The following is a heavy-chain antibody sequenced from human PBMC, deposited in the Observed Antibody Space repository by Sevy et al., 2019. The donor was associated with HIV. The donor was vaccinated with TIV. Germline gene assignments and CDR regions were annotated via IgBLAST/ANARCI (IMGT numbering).Heavy chain of an antibody. Sequence: GESLKISCKGSGYSFTSYWIGWVRQMPGKGLEWMGIIYPGDSDTRYSLSFQGQVTISADKSISTAYLQWSSLKASDTAMYYCARLAPLGYCSSTSCYGFDYWGQGTLVTVSS. CDR1: GYSFTSYW. CDR3: ARLAPLGYCSSTSCYGFDY. V-gene: IGHV5-51*01. D-gene: IGHD2-2*01. CDR2: IYPGDSDT. J-gene: IGHJ4*02.